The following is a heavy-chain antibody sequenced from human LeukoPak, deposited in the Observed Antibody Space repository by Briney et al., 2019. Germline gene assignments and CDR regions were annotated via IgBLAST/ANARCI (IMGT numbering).Heavy chain of an antibody. Sequence: GGSLRLSCAASGFTFSSYWMSWVRQAPGKGLEWVANIKQDGSEKYYVGSVKGRFTISRDNAKNSLFLQMNSLRAEDTAVYYCARETEQQLTPKFDYWGQGTLVTVSS. CDR3: ARETEQQLTPKFDY. D-gene: IGHD6-13*01. J-gene: IGHJ4*02. CDR1: GFTFSSYW. V-gene: IGHV3-7*01. CDR2: IKQDGSEK.